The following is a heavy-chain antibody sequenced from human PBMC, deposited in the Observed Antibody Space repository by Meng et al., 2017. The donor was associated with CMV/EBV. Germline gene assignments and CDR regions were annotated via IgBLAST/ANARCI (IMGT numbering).Heavy chain of an antibody. V-gene: IGHV3-23*01. CDR1: AFPFTSYA. Sequence: SAFPFTSYAMSWVRQAPGKGLEWVSAISGSGGSTYYADSVKGRFTISRDNSKNTLYLQMNSLRAEDTAVYYCAKDSGSSSGDWFDPWGQGTLVTVSS. D-gene: IGHD6-6*01. CDR3: AKDSGSSSGDWFDP. CDR2: ISGSGGST. J-gene: IGHJ5*02.